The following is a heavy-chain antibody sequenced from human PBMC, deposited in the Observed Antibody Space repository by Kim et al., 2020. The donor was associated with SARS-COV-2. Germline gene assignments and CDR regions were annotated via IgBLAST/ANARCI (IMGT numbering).Heavy chain of an antibody. D-gene: IGHD6-13*01. CDR2: IWYDGSNK. V-gene: IGHV3-33*06. CDR1: GFTFSSYG. Sequence: GGSLRLSCAASGFTFSSYGMHWVRQAPGKGLEWVAVIWYDGSNKYYADSVKGRFTISRDNSKNTLYLQMNSLRAEDTAVYYCAKDNFVAAAGTFWFDPWGQGALVTLSS. J-gene: IGHJ5*02. CDR3: AKDNFVAAAGTFWFDP.